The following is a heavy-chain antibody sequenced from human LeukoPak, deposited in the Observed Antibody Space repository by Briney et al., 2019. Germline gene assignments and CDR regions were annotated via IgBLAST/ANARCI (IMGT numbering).Heavy chain of an antibody. V-gene: IGHV1-18*01. CDR1: GYTFTSYG. Sequence: GASVKVSCKASGYTFTSYGISWVRQAPGQRLEWMGWIIAYNSNTNYAQKLQGRVTMTTDTSTSTAYMELRSLRSDDTAVYYCARHTSGDYGGYYYYCMDVWGQGTTVTVSS. CDR3: ARHTSGDYGGYYYYCMDV. J-gene: IGHJ6*02. D-gene: IGHD4-17*01. CDR2: IIAYNSNT.